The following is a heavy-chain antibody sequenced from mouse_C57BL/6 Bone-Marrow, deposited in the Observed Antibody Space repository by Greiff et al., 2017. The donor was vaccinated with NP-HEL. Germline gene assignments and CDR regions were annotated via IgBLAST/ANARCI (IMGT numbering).Heavy chain of an antibody. CDR3: ARGEYYGSSYGYFDV. CDR1: GFNIKNTY. Sequence: DVKLVESVAELVRPGASVKLSCTASGFNIKNTYMHWVKQRPEQGLEWIGRIDPANGNTKYAPKFQGKATITADTSSNTAYLQLSSLTSEDTAIYYCARGEYYGSSYGYFDVWGTGTTVTVSS. V-gene: IGHV14-3*01. J-gene: IGHJ1*03. D-gene: IGHD1-1*01. CDR2: IDPANGNT.